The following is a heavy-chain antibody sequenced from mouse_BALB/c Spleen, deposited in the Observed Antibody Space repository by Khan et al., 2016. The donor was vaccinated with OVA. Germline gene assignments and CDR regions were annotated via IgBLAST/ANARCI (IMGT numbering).Heavy chain of an antibody. V-gene: IGHV5-6*01. CDR3: ARLAYYYNSEGFAY. CDR2: ISSGGHYT. Sequence: EVQGVESGGDLVKPGGSLKLSCAASGFTFSTYGMSWVRQTPDKRLEWVATISSGGHYTYYPDSVKGRVTISRDNAKSTLYLTMSSLKSEDTAIYYCARLAYYYNSEGFAYWGQGTLVTVSA. CDR1: GFTFSTYG. J-gene: IGHJ3*01. D-gene: IGHD1-1*01.